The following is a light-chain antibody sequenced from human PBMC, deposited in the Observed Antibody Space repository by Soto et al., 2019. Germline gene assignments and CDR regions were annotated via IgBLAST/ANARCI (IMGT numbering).Light chain of an antibody. J-gene: IGKJ1*01. V-gene: IGKV3-20*01. Sequence: EIVLTQSPGTLSLSPGERATLSCRASQTVINEYLVWYQQKPGQAPRLLIYDASSRATGIPDRFSGSGSGTEFTLTISRLEPEDYAVYYCQQYGTAPQTFGQGTKVEIK. CDR1: QTVINEY. CDR2: DAS. CDR3: QQYGTAPQT.